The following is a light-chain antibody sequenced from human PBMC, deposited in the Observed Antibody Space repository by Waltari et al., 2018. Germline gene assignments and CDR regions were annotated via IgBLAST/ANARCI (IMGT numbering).Light chain of an antibody. J-gene: IGKJ4*01. CDR1: RPIRTTY. Sequence: EIVLTQSPGTLSLSPGEGATLSCRTRRPIRTTYLAWYQQKPGQAPSLLIYGTFSRATGIPDRFTGSGSGTDFSLTLSSLEPEDFAMYYCQQYDISPLTFGGGTKVEIK. CDR2: GTF. CDR3: QQYDISPLT. V-gene: IGKV3-20*01.